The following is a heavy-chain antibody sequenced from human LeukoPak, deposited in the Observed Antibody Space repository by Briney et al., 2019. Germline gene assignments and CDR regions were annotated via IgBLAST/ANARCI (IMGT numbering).Heavy chain of an antibody. CDR2: INPNSGGT. J-gene: IGHJ4*02. CDR1: GYTFTGFY. V-gene: IGHV1-2*02. D-gene: IGHD3-22*01. CDR3: ATLGDISGYYLRDY. Sequence: ASVKVSCKASGYTFTGFYIHWVRQAPGQGLQWMGWINPNSGGTNYAQEFEGRVTMTRDTSISTAHMELSGLRSDDTAIYYCATLGDISGYYLRDYWGQGTLVTVSS.